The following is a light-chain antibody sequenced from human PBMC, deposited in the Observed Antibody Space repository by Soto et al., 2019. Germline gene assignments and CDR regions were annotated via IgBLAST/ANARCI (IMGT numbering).Light chain of an antibody. CDR1: QSVSSY. CDR2: DAS. V-gene: IGKV3-11*01. Sequence: EIVLTQSPATLSLSPGERATLSCRASQSVSSYLAWYHQKPGQAPRLLIYDASNRATGIPARFSGSGSGTDFTLTISSLEPEDFAVYYCQQRSTWPPWTFGQGTKVEIK. CDR3: QQRSTWPPWT. J-gene: IGKJ1*01.